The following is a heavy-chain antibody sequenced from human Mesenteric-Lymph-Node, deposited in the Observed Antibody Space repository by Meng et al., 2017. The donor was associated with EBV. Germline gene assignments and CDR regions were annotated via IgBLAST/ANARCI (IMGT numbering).Heavy chain of an antibody. CDR1: GGSFSGYY. CDR2: INHSGST. Sequence: QGRLQQWGAGLLKPSETLSLTCAVYGGSFSGYYWSWIRQPPGKGLEWIGEINHSGSTNYNPSLKSRVTISVDTSKNQFSLKLNSVTAADTAVYYCAKITNSGGFNYFDYWGQGTLVTVSS. J-gene: IGHJ4*02. V-gene: IGHV4-34*01. CDR3: AKITNSGGFNYFDY. D-gene: IGHD2-15*01.